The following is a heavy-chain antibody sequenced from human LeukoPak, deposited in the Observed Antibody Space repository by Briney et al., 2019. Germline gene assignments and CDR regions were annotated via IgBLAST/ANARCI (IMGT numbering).Heavy chain of an antibody. V-gene: IGHV3-21*01. CDR1: GFTFSSYS. D-gene: IGHD2-15*01. CDR2: XXXXXSSYI. CDR3: ARGFWYCSGGSCYSAFFDY. J-gene: IGHJ4*02. Sequence: GGSLRLSCAASGFTFSSYSMNWVRQAPGKGLXXXXXXXXXXSSYIYYADSVKGRFTISRDNAKNSLYLQMNSLRAEDTAVYYCARGFWYCSGGSCYSAFFDYWGQGTLVTVSS.